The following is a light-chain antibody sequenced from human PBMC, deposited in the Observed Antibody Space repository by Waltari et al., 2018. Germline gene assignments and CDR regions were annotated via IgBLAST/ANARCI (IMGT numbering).Light chain of an antibody. J-gene: IGLJ1*01. CDR2: EVI. CDR3: CSYAGTNNFYV. CDR1: SSDIGDYDY. V-gene: IGLV2-8*01. Sequence: QSALTQPPSASGSPGESVTISCTGTSSDIGDYDYVYWYQQHPGKAPKLMIYEVIKRPSGVPYRFSGPKSGNTASLTVSGLQAEDEADYYCCSYAGTNNFYVFGTGTKVTVL.